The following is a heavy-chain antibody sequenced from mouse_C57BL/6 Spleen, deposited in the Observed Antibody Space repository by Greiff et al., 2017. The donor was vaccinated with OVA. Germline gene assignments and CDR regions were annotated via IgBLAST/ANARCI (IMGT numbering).Heavy chain of an antibody. J-gene: IGHJ2*01. V-gene: IGHV1-64*01. CDR3: ARSDYGSSYGDFDY. Sequence: QVQLQQPGTELVKPGASVKLSCKASGYTFTSYWMHWVKQRPGQGLEWIGMIHPNSGSTNYNEKFKSKATLTVDKSSSTAYMQLSSLTSEDSAVYYCARSDYGSSYGDFDYWGQGTTLTVSS. D-gene: IGHD1-1*01. CDR1: GYTFTSYW. CDR2: IHPNSGST.